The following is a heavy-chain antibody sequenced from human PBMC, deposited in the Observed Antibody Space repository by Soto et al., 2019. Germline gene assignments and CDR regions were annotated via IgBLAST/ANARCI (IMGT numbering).Heavy chain of an antibody. J-gene: IGHJ6*03. Sequence: EVQLVESGGGLVQPGGSLRLSCAASGFTINGYSLNWVRQAPGKGLEWVSCITSGSSNIYYADSVKGRFTISRDNARTSLYLQLHSLGAEATAVYYSAREFWRGLYKDYYFMDFWGRGTTVTFSS. CDR3: AREFWRGLYKDYYFMDF. V-gene: IGHV3-48*01. D-gene: IGHD3-3*01. CDR2: ITSGSSNI. CDR1: GFTINGYS.